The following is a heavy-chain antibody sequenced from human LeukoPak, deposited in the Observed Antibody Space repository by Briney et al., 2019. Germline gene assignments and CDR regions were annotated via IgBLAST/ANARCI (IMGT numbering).Heavy chain of an antibody. CDR1: GGSISSYY. V-gene: IGHV4-4*07. CDR3: ARDPPGGPYYYYGMDV. Sequence: SETLSLTCTVSGGSISSYYWSWIRQPAGKGPEWIGRIYTSGSTNYNPSLKSRVTMSVDTSKNQFSLKLSSVTAADTAVYYCARDPPGGPYYYYGMDVWGQGTTVTVSS. D-gene: IGHD3-16*01. J-gene: IGHJ6*02. CDR2: IYTSGST.